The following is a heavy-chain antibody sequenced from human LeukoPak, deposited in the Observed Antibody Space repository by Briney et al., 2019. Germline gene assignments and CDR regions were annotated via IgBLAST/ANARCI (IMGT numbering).Heavy chain of an antibody. Sequence: SETLSLTCSVSGGSVSSNYWSWIRRPPGKGLDWIGYIYNSGSTNYNPSLKSRVTISVDTSKNLLSLKLTSVTAADAAVYYCARARGSGGGFDPWGQGTLVTVSS. J-gene: IGHJ5*02. CDR3: ARARGSGGGFDP. D-gene: IGHD3-16*01. CDR2: IYNSGST. CDR1: GGSVSSNY. V-gene: IGHV4-59*02.